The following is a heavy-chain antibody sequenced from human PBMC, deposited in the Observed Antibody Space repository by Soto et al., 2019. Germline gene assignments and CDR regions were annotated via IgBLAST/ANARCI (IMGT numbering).Heavy chain of an antibody. V-gene: IGHV3-23*01. CDR2: FNGRGDNT. Sequence: PGGSLRLSCAASGFTFSSYAMSWVRQAPGKGLEWVSTFNGRGDNTYYAESVKGRFTISRDNSKDTLYLQMNSLRAEDTAVYYCAKEGRSGYYYGVADYWGQGTLVTVPQ. D-gene: IGHD3-3*01. CDR1: GFTFSSYA. CDR3: AKEGRSGYYYGVADY. J-gene: IGHJ4*02.